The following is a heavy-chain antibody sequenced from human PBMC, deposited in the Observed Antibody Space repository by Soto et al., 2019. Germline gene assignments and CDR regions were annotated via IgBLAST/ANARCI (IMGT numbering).Heavy chain of an antibody. CDR3: AKALWFGELLSSYYYYYGMDV. D-gene: IGHD3-10*01. J-gene: IGHJ6*02. Sequence: PGGSLRLSCAASGFTFSSYGMHWVRQAPGKGLEWVAVISYDGSNKYYADSVKGRFTISRDNSKNTLYLQMNSLRAEDTAVYYCAKALWFGELLSSYYYYYGMDVWGQGTTVTVSS. CDR1: GFTFSSYG. V-gene: IGHV3-30*18. CDR2: ISYDGSNK.